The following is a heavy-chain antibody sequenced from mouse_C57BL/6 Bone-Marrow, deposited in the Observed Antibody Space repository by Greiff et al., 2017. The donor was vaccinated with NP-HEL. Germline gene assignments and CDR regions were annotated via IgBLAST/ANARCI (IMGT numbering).Heavy chain of an antibody. D-gene: IGHD1-1*01. V-gene: IGHV1-82*01. CDR1: GYAFSSSW. Sequence: QLQQSGPELVKPGASVKISCKASGYAFSSSWMNWVKQRPGKGLEWIGRIYPGDGDTNYNGKFKGKATLTADKSSSTAYMQLSSLTSEDSAVYFCAPYYYGSSYGFDYWGQGTTLTVSS. CDR2: IYPGDGDT. J-gene: IGHJ2*01. CDR3: APYYYGSSYGFDY.